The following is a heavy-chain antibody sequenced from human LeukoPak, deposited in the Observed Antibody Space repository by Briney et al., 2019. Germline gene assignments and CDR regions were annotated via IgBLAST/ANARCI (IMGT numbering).Heavy chain of an antibody. Sequence: GASVKVSGKASGYTFTGYYMHWVRQAPGQGLEWMGWINPNSGGTNYAQKFQGRVTMTRDTSISTAYVELSRLRSDDTAVYYCAREVPRITIFGVVSYYYYMDVWGKGTTVTVSS. CDR3: AREVPRITIFGVVSYYYYMDV. CDR1: GYTFTGYY. D-gene: IGHD3-3*01. CDR2: INPNSGGT. J-gene: IGHJ6*03. V-gene: IGHV1-2*02.